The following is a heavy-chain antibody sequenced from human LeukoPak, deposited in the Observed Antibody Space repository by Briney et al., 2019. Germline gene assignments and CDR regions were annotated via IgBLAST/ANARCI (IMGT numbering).Heavy chain of an antibody. V-gene: IGHV4-39*07. Sequence: PSETLSLTCTVSGGSISSSSYYWGWIRQPPGKGLEWIGSIYYSGSTYYNPSLKSRVTISVDTSKNQFSLKLSSVTAADTAVYYCARANDYIVVVPAAPYYYYGMDVWGQGTTVTVSS. J-gene: IGHJ6*02. D-gene: IGHD2-2*01. CDR2: IYYSGST. CDR1: GGSISSSSYY. CDR3: ARANDYIVVVPAAPYYYYGMDV.